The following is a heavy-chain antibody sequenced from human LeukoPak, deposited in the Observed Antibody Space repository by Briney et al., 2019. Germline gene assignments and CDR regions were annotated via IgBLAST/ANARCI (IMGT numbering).Heavy chain of an antibody. D-gene: IGHD4-17*01. J-gene: IGHJ5*02. V-gene: IGHV3-30*04. Sequence: GGSLRLSCAASGFTFSSYAMHWVRQAPGKGLEWVAVISYDGSNKYYADSVKGRFTISRDNSKNTLYLQMNSLRAEDTAVYYCARGGTVTILGYNWFDPWGQGTLVTVSS. CDR2: ISYDGSNK. CDR1: GFTFSSYA. CDR3: ARGGTVTILGYNWFDP.